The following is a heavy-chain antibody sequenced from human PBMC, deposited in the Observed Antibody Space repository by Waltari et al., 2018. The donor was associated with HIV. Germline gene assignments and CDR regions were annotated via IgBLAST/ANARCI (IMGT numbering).Heavy chain of an antibody. Sequence: EVQLLESGGGLVLPGGSLRHPCVASGFTFNNYAMTWVRKAPGKGLEWFSTIGGSDGTTYYADSVKGRFTISRDNFKNTLYLQMNSLRAEDTAIYFCANTHDYGDYRPFDYWGPGALVTVSS. J-gene: IGHJ4*02. D-gene: IGHD4-17*01. V-gene: IGHV3-23*01. CDR3: ANTHDYGDYRPFDY. CDR2: IGGSDGTT. CDR1: GFTFNNYA.